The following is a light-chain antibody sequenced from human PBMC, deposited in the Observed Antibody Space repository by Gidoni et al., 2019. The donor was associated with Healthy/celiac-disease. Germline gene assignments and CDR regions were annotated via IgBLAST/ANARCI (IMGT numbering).Light chain of an antibody. CDR3: QQYNNWPLT. Sequence: LVMTQSPATLSVSPRERATLSCRASQSVSSNLAWYQQKPGQAPRLLIYGASTRETGIPARFSGSGSGTEFTLTISSLQSEDFAVYYCQQYNNWPLTFGGGTKVEIK. J-gene: IGKJ4*01. CDR2: GAS. V-gene: IGKV3-15*01. CDR1: QSVSSN.